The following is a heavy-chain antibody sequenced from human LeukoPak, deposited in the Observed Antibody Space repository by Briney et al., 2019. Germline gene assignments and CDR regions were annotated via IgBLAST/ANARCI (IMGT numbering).Heavy chain of an antibody. V-gene: IGHV4-34*01. J-gene: IGHJ5*02. CDR2: INHSGST. D-gene: IGHD3-10*01. CDR3: ARGNVWKTIPMLRGVSRARWFDP. Sequence: SETLSLTCAVYGGSFRGYYWRWIPHPPGKALEWIGEINHSGSTKYNPSLKRRVTISVDTSKNQFSLKLSSVTAADTAVYYCARGNVWKTIPMLRGVSRARWFDPWGQGTLVTVPS. CDR1: GGSFRGYY.